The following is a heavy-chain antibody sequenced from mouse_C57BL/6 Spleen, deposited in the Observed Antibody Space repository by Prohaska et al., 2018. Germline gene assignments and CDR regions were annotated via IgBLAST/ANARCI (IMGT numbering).Heavy chain of an antibody. CDR2: IYPGDWDT. Sequence: QVQLQQSGAELVKPGASVKISCKASGYAFSSYWMNWVKQRPGKGLEWIGQIYPGDWDTNYNGKVKGKVTRTADKSCSTAYMQLSSLTCEDSAVYFCARPSGYSFAMDYWGQGTSVTVSS. J-gene: IGHJ4*01. CDR1: GYAFSSYW. V-gene: IGHV1-80*01. D-gene: IGHD3-2*02. CDR3: ARPSGYSFAMDY.